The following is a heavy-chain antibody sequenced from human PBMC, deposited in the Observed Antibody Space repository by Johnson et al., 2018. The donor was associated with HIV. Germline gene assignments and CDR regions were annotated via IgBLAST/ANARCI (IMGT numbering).Heavy chain of an antibody. Sequence: VQLVESGGGLVQPGGSLRLSCAASGFTFSSYWMSWVRQAPGKGLAWVANIKQDGSEKYYVDSVKGRFTISRDNAKNSLYLQMNSLRAEDTAVYYCARGGFWSGYYLLSHAFDIWGQGTMVTVSS. J-gene: IGHJ3*02. CDR3: ARGGFWSGYYLLSHAFDI. CDR2: IKQDGSEK. D-gene: IGHD3-3*01. V-gene: IGHV3-7*02. CDR1: GFTFSSYW.